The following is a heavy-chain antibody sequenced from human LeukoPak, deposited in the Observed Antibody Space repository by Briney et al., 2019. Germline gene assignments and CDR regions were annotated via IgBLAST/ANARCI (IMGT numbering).Heavy chain of an antibody. J-gene: IGHJ4*03. D-gene: IGHD1-1*01. CDR2: IKHRGDT. CDR1: GGSFSRYY. V-gene: IGHV4-34*01. Sequence: SETLSLTCAVYGGSFSRYYWSWIRQSPGKGLEWIAEIKHRGDTNYNPSVKSRVTISVDTSKNQFSLKVTSLTAADTAVYFCARGPTISETGYFDYWGQGTLVTVSS. CDR3: ARGPTISETGYFDY.